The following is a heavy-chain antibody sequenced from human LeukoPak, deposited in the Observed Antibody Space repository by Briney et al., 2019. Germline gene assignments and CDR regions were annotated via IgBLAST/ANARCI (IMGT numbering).Heavy chain of an antibody. V-gene: IGHV4-30-4*08. Sequence: SQTLSLTCTVSGGSISSGDYYWSWIRQPPGKGLEWIGYIYYSGSTYYNPSLKSRVTISVDTSKNQFSLKLSSVTAADTAVYYCARARASIAAAGTVGYWGQGTLVTVSS. D-gene: IGHD6-13*01. J-gene: IGHJ4*02. CDR2: IYYSGST. CDR1: GGSISSGDYY. CDR3: ARARASIAAAGTVGY.